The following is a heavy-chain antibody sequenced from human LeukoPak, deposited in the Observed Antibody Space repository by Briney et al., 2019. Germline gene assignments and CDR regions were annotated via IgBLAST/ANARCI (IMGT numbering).Heavy chain of an antibody. CDR3: ARFIAAPYYFDY. J-gene: IGHJ4*02. Sequence: PGGSLRLSCAASGFTFSDYYMNWVRQAPGKGLEWVSSISRTTRYIYYADSVKGRFTISRDNSKNSLYLQMNSLRAEDTAVYYCARFIAAPYYFDYWGRGTLVTVSS. D-gene: IGHD6-13*01. CDR2: ISRTTRYI. V-gene: IGHV3-21*01. CDR1: GFTFSDYY.